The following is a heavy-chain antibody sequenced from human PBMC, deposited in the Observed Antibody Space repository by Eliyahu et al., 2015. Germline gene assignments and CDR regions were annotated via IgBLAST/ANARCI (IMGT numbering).Heavy chain of an antibody. CDR2: ISAYNGNT. Sequence: QVQLVQSGAEVKKPGASVKVSCKASGYTFTSYGISWVRQAPGQGLEWMGWISAYNGNTNYTQKLQGRVTMTTDTSTSTAYMELRSLRSDDTAVYYCARDRIVVVPAAPYGMDVWGQGTTVTVSS. J-gene: IGHJ6*02. CDR1: GYTFTSYG. D-gene: IGHD2-2*01. V-gene: IGHV1-18*01. CDR3: ARDRIVVVPAAPYGMDV.